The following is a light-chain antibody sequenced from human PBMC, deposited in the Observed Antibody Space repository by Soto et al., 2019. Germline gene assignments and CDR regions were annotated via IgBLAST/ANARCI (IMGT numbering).Light chain of an antibody. J-gene: IGKJ4*01. V-gene: IGKV3-20*01. CDR1: QSIDNNH. CDR3: EYYGNSII. Sequence: EIVLTQSPGTLSLSPGERVTLSCRASQSIDNNHLAWYQQKPGQAPRLLIHGTSSRATGIPDRFSGSGSGTDFPLTFSRLEPEDFAVYYCEYYGNSIIFGGGTKVEIK. CDR2: GTS.